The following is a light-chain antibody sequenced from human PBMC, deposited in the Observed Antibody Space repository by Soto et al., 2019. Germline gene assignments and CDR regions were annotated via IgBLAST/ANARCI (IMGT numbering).Light chain of an antibody. CDR3: QQYNNWPRT. V-gene: IGKV3-15*01. Sequence: EIVMTQSPATLSVSPGERATLSCRASQSVSSNLAWYQQKPGQAPRLLIYGASARATDIPARFSGSGSGTEFTLTISILQSEDFAVYYCQQYNNWPRTFGQGTRVEIK. CDR2: GAS. CDR1: QSVSSN. J-gene: IGKJ1*01.